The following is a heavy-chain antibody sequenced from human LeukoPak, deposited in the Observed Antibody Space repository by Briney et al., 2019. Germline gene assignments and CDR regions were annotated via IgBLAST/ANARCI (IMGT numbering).Heavy chain of an antibody. D-gene: IGHD3-9*01. V-gene: IGHV1-69*13. CDR3: ATYDVLTGFEY. J-gene: IGHJ4*02. CDR2: ISPLLGAS. Sequence: SVKVSCKASGGTFSDYVISWVRQAPGQGLNRMGGISPLLGASKHTQNFHDRVTITADESTTTAYMELSDLRSADTAVYYCATYDVLTGFEYWGQGTLVTVSS. CDR1: GGTFSDYV.